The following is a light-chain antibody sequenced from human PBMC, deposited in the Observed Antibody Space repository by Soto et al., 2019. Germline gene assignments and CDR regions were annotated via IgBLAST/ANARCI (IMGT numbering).Light chain of an antibody. V-gene: IGKV1-39*01. CDR3: QQSDTIPIT. CDR2: GAS. CDR1: QTIRSY. J-gene: IGKJ5*01. Sequence: DIQMTQSPLSLSASVGDTVSISCRASQTIRSYLSWSQHKPGKAPKLLIHGASTLQGGVPSRFSGSGSGRDFTLIISDLQPEDSATYYCQQSDTIPITFGQGTRLEIK.